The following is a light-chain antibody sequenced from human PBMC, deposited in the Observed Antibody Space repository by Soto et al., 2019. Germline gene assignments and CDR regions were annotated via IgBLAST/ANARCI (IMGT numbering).Light chain of an antibody. Sequence: DIQMTQSPSSLSASVGHRVTITCPASQSISKDVNWYQHKPGKAPTVLIHAASSLQSGVPSRFSGSGSGTDFFLTISSLQPEDFAVYYCQQSHSKPLTFGGGTKVDI. CDR3: QQSHSKPLT. J-gene: IGKJ4*01. CDR1: QSISKD. CDR2: AAS. V-gene: IGKV1-39*01.